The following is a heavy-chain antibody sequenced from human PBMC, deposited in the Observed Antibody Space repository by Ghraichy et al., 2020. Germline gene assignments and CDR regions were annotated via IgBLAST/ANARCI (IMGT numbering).Heavy chain of an antibody. CDR3: ARVPPTGGCSSTSCSRYYYMDV. V-gene: IGHV4-34*01. J-gene: IGHJ6*03. Sequence: SETLSLTCAVYGGSFSGYYWSWIRQPPGKGLEWIGEINHSGSTNYNPSLKSRVTISVDTSKNQFSLKLSSVTAADTAVYYCARVPPTGGCSSTSCSRYYYMDVWGKGTTVTVSS. CDR1: GGSFSGYY. D-gene: IGHD2-2*01. CDR2: INHSGST.